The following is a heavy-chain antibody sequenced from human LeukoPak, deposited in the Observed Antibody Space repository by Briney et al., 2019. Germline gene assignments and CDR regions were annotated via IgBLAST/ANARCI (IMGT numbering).Heavy chain of an antibody. J-gene: IGHJ4*02. CDR3: ARVDGLSGNYYFDY. CDR2: ISTSSSYI. Sequence: GGSLRLSCAASGFTFSSYYMNWVRQAPGKGLEWVSCISTSSSYIYYADSLKGRFTISRDNAKNSLYLQMNSLRVEDTAVYYCARVDGLSGNYYFDYWGQGTLVTVSS. CDR1: GFTFSSYY. V-gene: IGHV3-21*01. D-gene: IGHD1-26*01.